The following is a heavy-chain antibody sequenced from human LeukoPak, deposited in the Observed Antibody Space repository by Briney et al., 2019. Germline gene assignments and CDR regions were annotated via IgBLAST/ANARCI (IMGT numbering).Heavy chain of an antibody. D-gene: IGHD3-22*01. V-gene: IGHV4-59*08. CDR2: IYYSGST. Sequence: SETLSLTCTVSGGSISSYYWSWIRQPPGRGLEWIGYIYYSGSTNYNPSLKSRVTISVDTSKNQFSLKLSPVTAADTAVYYCARGGSISPWYYYDSSGTMAFDYWGQGTLVTVSS. CDR3: ARGGSISPWYYYDSSGTMAFDY. CDR1: GGSISSYY. J-gene: IGHJ4*02.